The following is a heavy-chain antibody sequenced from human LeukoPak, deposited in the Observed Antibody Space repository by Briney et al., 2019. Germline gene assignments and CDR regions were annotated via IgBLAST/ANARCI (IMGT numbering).Heavy chain of an antibody. J-gene: IGHJ5*02. D-gene: IGHD3-10*01. V-gene: IGHV1-2*02. Sequence: ASVKDSRKASGYTHTRYYMHWVRQPPAQGLEWMGWINPNSGGTNYAQKFQDRVTMTRGTSISTAYMELSRLRSDDTAVYYCARARMTMVRGVMGSNWFDPWGQGTLVTVSS. CDR3: ARARMTMVRGVMGSNWFDP. CDR1: GYTHTRYY. CDR2: INPNSGGT.